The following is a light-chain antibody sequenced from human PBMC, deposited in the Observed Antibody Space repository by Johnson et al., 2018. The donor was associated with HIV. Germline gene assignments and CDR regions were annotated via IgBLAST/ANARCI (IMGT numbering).Light chain of an antibody. V-gene: IGLV1-51*02. CDR2: ENN. CDR3: ATWDTCLSVHQYV. CDR1: SSKIGNKY. J-gene: IGLJ1*01. Sequence: QSVLTQPPSVSAAPGQKVTISCSGSSSKIGNKYVSWYQQIPGTAPKLLIYENNKRPSGIPDRFSGSRSGTSATLGITGLQTGDEADYYCATWDTCLSVHQYVFGTGTKVTVL.